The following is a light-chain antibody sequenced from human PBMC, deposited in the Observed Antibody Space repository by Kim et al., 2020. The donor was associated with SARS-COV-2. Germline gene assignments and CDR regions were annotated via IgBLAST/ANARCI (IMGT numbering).Light chain of an antibody. Sequence: GQSITSSCTGTSSDVGGYDLVSWYQQHPGKAPKLMIYEVSRWPSGISTRFSGSKSGNTASLTISGLQAEDEADYYCSSYAGSWTYVFGTGTTVTVL. CDR1: SSDVGGYDL. CDR3: SSYAGSWTYV. J-gene: IGLJ1*01. CDR2: EVS. V-gene: IGLV2-23*02.